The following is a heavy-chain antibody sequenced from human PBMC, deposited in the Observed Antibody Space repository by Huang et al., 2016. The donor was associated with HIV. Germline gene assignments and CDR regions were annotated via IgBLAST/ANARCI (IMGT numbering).Heavy chain of an antibody. Sequence: QLQLQESGPGLVKPSETLSLTCSVSGGSISRSSYYWGWIRQPPGKGLEWIGRIYYSGSTFYNPSLKSRGTISVDTAKNQCSLRLSSVTAADTSVYYCARHMDCSSSSCLAGGHERGPFDMWGQGTMVTVSS. CDR2: IYYSGST. V-gene: IGHV4-39*01. CDR3: ARHMDCSSSSCLAGGHERGPFDM. CDR1: GGSISRSSYY. D-gene: IGHD2-2*01. J-gene: IGHJ3*02.